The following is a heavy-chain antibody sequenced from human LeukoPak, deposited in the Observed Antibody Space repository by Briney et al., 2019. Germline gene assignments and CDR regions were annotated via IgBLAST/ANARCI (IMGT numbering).Heavy chain of an antibody. V-gene: IGHV3-48*03. J-gene: IGHJ6*02. CDR2: ISSSGSTI. Sequence: GGSLRLSCAAPGFTFSSYEMNWVRQAPGKGLEWVSYISSSGSTIYYADSVKGRFTISRDNAKNSLYLQMNSLRAEDTAVYYCAREAPHYGMDVWGQGTTVTVSS. CDR1: GFTFSSYE. CDR3: AREAPHYGMDV.